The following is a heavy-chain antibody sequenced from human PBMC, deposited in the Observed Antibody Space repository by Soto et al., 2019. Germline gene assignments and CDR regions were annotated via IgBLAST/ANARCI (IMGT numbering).Heavy chain of an antibody. Sequence: LRLSCAASGFNFSSHWMHWVRQAPGKGLAWVSRINSDGSTTSHADSVKGRFTISRDNAKNTLQLQMNSLRAEDTAVYYCARDDYGMDVWGQGTTVTV. V-gene: IGHV3-74*01. J-gene: IGHJ6*02. CDR1: GFNFSSHW. CDR3: ARDDYGMDV. CDR2: INSDGSTT.